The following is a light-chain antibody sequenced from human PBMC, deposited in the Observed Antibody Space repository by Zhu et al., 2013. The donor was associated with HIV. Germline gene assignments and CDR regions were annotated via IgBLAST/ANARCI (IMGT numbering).Light chain of an antibody. CDR2: GNS. V-gene: IGLV1-40*01. CDR3: QSYDSSLSGSV. J-gene: IGLJ2*01. CDR1: SSNIGNNY. Sequence: QSVLTQPPSVSAAPGQKVTISCSGSSSNIGNNYVSWYQQLPGTAPKLLIYGNSNRPSGVPDRFSGSKSGTSASLAITGLQAEDEADYYCQSYDSSLSGSVFGGGTKLTV.